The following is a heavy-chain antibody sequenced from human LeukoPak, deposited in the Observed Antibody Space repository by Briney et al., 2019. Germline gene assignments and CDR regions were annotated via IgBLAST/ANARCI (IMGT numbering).Heavy chain of an antibody. CDR3: ARDYDILAGYHHYFDY. J-gene: IGHJ4*02. D-gene: IGHD3-9*01. CDR1: GFTFSSYA. Sequence: AGGSLRLSCAASGFTFSSYAVSWVRQAPGKGLAWVSAISDSGGSTQYADSVKGRFIISRDNSKNTLYLQMNSLRAEDTAVYYCARDYDILAGYHHYFDYWGQGTLVTVSS. CDR2: ISDSGGST. V-gene: IGHV3-23*01.